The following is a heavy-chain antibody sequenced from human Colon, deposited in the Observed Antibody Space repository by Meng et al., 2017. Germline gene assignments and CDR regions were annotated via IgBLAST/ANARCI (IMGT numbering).Heavy chain of an antibody. V-gene: IGHV3-23*01. Sequence: GKSLKISCAASGFTFSSYAMSWVRQSPAKGLEWVSAIIDNGINTYYADSVKGRFTISRDNFKNTLYLQMNSLRAEDSAVYYCAKAPLRTCTGAICYPFDSWGQGTLVTVSS. D-gene: IGHD2-15*01. CDR3: AKAPLRTCTGAICYPFDS. CDR2: IIDNGINT. J-gene: IGHJ4*02. CDR1: GFTFSSYA.